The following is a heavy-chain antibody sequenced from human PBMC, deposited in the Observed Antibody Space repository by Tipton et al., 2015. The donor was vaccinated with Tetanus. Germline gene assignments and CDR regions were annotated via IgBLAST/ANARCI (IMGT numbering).Heavy chain of an antibody. CDR2: ISHSGTT. CDR1: GGSISSDAHY. CDR3: AGDRRDFAYDSRGFYSPLYYFDN. V-gene: IGHV4-30-4*01. D-gene: IGHD3-22*01. Sequence: LRLSCTVSGGSISSDAHYWSWIRQAPGKGLEWLGYISHSGTTNYNPSLMSRVTLSLDTARGQFSLKLTSVTAADAAVYFCAGDRRDFAYDSRGFYSPLYYFDNWGQGLRVTVSS. J-gene: IGHJ4*02.